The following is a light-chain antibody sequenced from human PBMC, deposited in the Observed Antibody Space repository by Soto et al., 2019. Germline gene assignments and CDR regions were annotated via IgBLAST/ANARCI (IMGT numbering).Light chain of an antibody. CDR1: QTVLYSSGNSNH. J-gene: IGKJ1*01. CDR2: WAS. CDR3: QQHYRTPWT. Sequence: DIVMTQSPDSLSVSLGERATINCKSSQTVLYSSGNSNHLTWYQQKPGQPPKLLISWASIREPGVPDRFSGGGSGTDFTLTISGLQAEDVAVYYCQQHYRTPWTFGHGTKVEL. V-gene: IGKV4-1*01.